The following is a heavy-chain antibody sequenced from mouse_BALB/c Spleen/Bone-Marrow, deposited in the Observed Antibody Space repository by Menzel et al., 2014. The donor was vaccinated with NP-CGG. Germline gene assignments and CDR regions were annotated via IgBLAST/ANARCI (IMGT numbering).Heavy chain of an antibody. CDR3: ARGVYYDCDVWFAN. CDR1: GYTFTDYN. V-gene: IGHV1S29*02. Sequence: EVQGVESGPELVKPGASVKISCEASGYTFTDYNMHWVKQNHGKSLEWIGYIYPYNGNTGYNQKFKSKATLTVDNSSSTAYMELRSLTSEDSAVYYCARGVYYDCDVWFANWGQGTLVTVSA. J-gene: IGHJ3*01. D-gene: IGHD2-4*01. CDR2: IYPYNGNT.